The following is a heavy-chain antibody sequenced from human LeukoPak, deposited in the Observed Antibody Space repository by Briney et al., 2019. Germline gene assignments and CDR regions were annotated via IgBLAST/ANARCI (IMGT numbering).Heavy chain of an antibody. CDR3: ARDLQEFDS. J-gene: IGHJ4*02. Sequence: GGSLRLSCAASGFTFSSYAMSWVRQAPGKGLEWVAPIISSSASISYADSMKGRFTISRDNAKKTVYLHMSSVRAEDTAVYYCARDLQEFDSWGQGTLVTVSS. V-gene: IGHV3-21*01. CDR2: IISSSASI. CDR1: GFTFSSYA.